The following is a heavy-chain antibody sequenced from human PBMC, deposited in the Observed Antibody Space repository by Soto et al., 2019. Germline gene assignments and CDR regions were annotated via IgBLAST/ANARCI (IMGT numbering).Heavy chain of an antibody. CDR1: GITFNDYY. V-gene: IGHV3-11*01. J-gene: IGHJ6*02. CDR3: STFINCYPLLRDTFFYGMDV. CDR2: ISASGRTA. D-gene: IGHD2-21*02. Sequence: QVLLVESGGGLVKPGGSLRLSCEASGITFNDYYMSWIRQTPGKGLEWISVISASGRTAYYAESVRGRFTVSRDKYKKSLFLQMNSLRAEDTAVYYCSTFINCYPLLRDTFFYGMDVWGQGTTVTVSS.